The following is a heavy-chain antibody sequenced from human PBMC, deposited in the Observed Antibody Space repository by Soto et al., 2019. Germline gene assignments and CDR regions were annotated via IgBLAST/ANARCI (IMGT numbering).Heavy chain of an antibody. CDR3: ARGGAARSYYMDV. CDR1: GGSFSGYY. D-gene: IGHD6-6*01. CDR2: INHSGST. Sequence: TLSLTCAVYGGSFSGYYWSWIRQPPGKGLEWIGEINHSGSTNYNPSLKSRVTISVDTSKNQFSLKLSSVTAADTAVYSCARGGAARSYYMDVWGKGTTVTVSS. V-gene: IGHV4-34*01. J-gene: IGHJ6*03.